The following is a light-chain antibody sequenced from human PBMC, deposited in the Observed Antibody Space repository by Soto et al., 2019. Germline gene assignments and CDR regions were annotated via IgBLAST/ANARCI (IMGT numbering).Light chain of an antibody. CDR2: GAS. V-gene: IGKV3-20*01. J-gene: IGKJ2*03. CDR1: QSVSRSY. Sequence: EIVLTQSPGTLSLSPGERATLSCRASQSVSRSYLAWYQQKPGQAPRLLIYGASSRATGIPDRFSGSGSGTDFTLTISGLEPEDFAVYYCQQYGSSPPNSFGQGTKLEIK. CDR3: QQYGSSPPNS.